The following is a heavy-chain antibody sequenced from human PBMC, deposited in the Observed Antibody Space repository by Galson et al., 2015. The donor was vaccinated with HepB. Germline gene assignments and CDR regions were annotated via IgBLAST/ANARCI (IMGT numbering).Heavy chain of an antibody. J-gene: IGHJ4*02. Sequence: TLSLTCTVSGGSISSGSYYWSWIRQPAGKGLEWIGRIYTSGSTNYNPSLKSRVTMSVDTSKNQFSLKLTSVTAADTAVYYCAGHHGTADLFDYWGQGTLVTVSS. CDR2: IYTSGST. CDR3: AGHHGTADLFDY. V-gene: IGHV4-61*02. D-gene: IGHD1-7*01. CDR1: GGSISSGSYY.